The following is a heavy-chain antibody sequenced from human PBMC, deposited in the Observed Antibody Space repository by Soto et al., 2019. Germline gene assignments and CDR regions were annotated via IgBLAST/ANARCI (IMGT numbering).Heavy chain of an antibody. Sequence: GGSLRLSCAASGFTFSSYAMSWVRQAPGKGLEWVSAISGSGGSTYYADSVKGRFTISRDNSKNTLYLQMNSLRAEDTAVYYCRGEARAGGTYYYYGMDVWGQGTTVTVYS. CDR2: ISGSGGST. D-gene: IGHD1-1*01. V-gene: IGHV3-23*01. CDR3: RGEARAGGTYYYYGMDV. J-gene: IGHJ6*02. CDR1: GFTFSSYA.